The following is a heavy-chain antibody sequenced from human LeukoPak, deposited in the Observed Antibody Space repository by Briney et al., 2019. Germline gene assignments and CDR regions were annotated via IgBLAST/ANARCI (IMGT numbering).Heavy chain of an antibody. J-gene: IGHJ4*02. CDR2: ISTDNGNT. CDR3: AGGYSYGYGPLDY. CDR1: GYSFTSYG. D-gene: IGHD5-18*01. Sequence: ASVKVSCKTSGYSFTSYGINWVRQAPGQGLEWMGWISTDNGNTDYAPNLQGRVTMTTDTSTSTAYMELRSLRSDDTAVYYCAGGYSYGYGPLDYWGQGTLVTVSA. V-gene: IGHV1-18*01.